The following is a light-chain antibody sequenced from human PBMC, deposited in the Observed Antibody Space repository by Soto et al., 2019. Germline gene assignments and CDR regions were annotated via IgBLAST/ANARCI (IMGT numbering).Light chain of an antibody. CDR2: EVT. V-gene: IGLV2-14*01. CDR3: TSFTTSNTWV. CDR1: SSDIGAYKF. Sequence: QSAPTQPASVSGSPGQSITISCTGTSSDIGAYKFVSWFQHLPGKAPKLLIYEVTNRPSGVSDRFSGSQSDNTASLTISGLQAEDEADYYCTSFTTSNTWVFGGGTKLTVL. J-gene: IGLJ3*02.